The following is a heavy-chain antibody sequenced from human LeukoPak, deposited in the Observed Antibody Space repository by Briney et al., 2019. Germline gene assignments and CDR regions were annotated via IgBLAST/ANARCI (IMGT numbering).Heavy chain of an antibody. J-gene: IGHJ4*02. CDR3: ASTVTPRKYYFDY. CDR2: INHSGST. CDR1: GGSFSGYY. D-gene: IGHD4-17*01. V-gene: IGHV4-34*01. Sequence: SETLSLTCAVYGGSFSGYYWTWIRQPPGKGLEWIGEINHSGSTNYNPSLKSRVTISVDTSKNQFSLKLSSVTAADTAVYYCASTVTPRKYYFDYWGQGTLVTVSS.